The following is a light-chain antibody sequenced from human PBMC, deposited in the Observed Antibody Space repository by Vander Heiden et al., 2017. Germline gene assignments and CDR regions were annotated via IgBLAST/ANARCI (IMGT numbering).Light chain of an antibody. V-gene: IGKV4-1*01. CDR2: GAS. CDR3: QQYNSTPYT. Sequence: DIVMTQSPASPAVSPPERATTNCKSSARVLDSTQNKNYLAWYQQKPGQPPKLLIYGASTRESGVPGRFSGSGSGTDFTLTISSLQAEDVAVYYCQQYNSTPYTFGQGTKLEIK. J-gene: IGKJ2*01. CDR1: ARVLDSTQNKNY.